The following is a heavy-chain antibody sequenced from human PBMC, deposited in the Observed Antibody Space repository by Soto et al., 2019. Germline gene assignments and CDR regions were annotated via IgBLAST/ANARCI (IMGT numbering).Heavy chain of an antibody. Sequence: GGSLRLSCAASGFTVSSNYMSWVRQAPGKGLEWVSVIYSGGSTYYADSVKGRFTISRDNSMNTLYLQMNSLRAEDTAVYYCESNTYFRPFDYWGQGTLVTVSS. CDR1: GFTVSSNY. CDR3: ESNTYFRPFDY. V-gene: IGHV3-53*01. D-gene: IGHD3-10*02. J-gene: IGHJ4*02. CDR2: IYSGGST.